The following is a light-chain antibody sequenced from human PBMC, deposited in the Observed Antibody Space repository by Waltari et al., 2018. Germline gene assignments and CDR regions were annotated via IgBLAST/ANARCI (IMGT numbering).Light chain of an antibody. Sequence: DIVMTQSPDSLAVSLGERATINCKSSQSVLYSSNNNNYLAWYQQKPVQPPKLLIYWASTRESGVPDRFSGSGSGTDFTRTISSLQAEDVAVYYCQQYYSTPRTFGQGTKVEIK. CDR3: QQYYSTPRT. CDR2: WAS. J-gene: IGKJ1*01. V-gene: IGKV4-1*01. CDR1: QSVLYSSNNNNY.